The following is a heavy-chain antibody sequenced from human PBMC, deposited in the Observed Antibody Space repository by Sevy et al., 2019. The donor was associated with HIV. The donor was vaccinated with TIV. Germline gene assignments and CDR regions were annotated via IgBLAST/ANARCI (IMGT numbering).Heavy chain of an antibody. CDR3: ARDSGYSINWYPAY. D-gene: IGHD6-13*01. CDR1: GFTFRTHA. V-gene: IGHV3-30*03. CDR2: ISYDGSYK. Sequence: GGSLRLSCAASGFTFRTHAMHWVRQAPGKGLEWVAVISYDGSYKSYGASVKGRFTISREDSKNTLYLQMISLRPEDTAVYYCARDSGYSINWYPAYWGQGTLVTVSS. J-gene: IGHJ4*02.